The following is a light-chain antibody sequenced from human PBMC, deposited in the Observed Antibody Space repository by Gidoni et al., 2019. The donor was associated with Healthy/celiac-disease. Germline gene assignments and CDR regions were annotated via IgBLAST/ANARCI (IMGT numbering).Light chain of an antibody. CDR3: QQRSNWPPYT. CDR2: DAS. J-gene: IGKJ2*01. Sequence: ELVLTQSPATLFLSPGERATLSCRASQSVSSYLAWYQQKPGQAPRLLIYDASNRATGIPARFSGSGSGTDFTLTISSLEPEDFAVYYCQQRSNWPPYTFXQXTKLEIK. V-gene: IGKV3-11*01. CDR1: QSVSSY.